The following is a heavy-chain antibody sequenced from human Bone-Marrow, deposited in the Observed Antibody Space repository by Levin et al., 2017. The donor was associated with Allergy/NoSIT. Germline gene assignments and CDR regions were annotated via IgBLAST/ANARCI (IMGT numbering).Heavy chain of an antibody. D-gene: IGHD2-2*01. Sequence: GGSLRLSCAASGFNFSHYGMTWVRQAPGKGLEWVSSISTTGDTMYYADSVKGRFTISRDNAKSSLYLQMNSLRAEDTAVYYCASPWYHLLQWGQGTLVTVSS. CDR2: ISTTGDTM. CDR1: GFNFSHYG. J-gene: IGHJ4*02. V-gene: IGHV3-21*01. CDR3: ASPWYHLLQ.